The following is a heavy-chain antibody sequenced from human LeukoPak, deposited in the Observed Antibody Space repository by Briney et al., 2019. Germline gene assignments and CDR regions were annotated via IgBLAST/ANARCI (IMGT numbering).Heavy chain of an antibody. CDR3: AREKSNGWYYFDY. J-gene: IGHJ4*02. Sequence: GGSLRLSCAASGFTFSRYWMSWVRQTPGKGLEWVANIKQDGSEKYYVDSVKGRFTISRDNTRNSLYLQMNSLRAEDTAVYYCAREKSNGWYYFDYWGQGTLVTVSS. V-gene: IGHV3-7*01. CDR2: IKQDGSEK. D-gene: IGHD6-19*01. CDR1: GFTFSRYW.